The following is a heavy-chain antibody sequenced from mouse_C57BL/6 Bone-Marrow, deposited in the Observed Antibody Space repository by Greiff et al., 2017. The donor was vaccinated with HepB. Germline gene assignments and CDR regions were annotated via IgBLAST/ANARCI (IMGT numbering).Heavy chain of an antibody. CDR3: ARVSYYYGSSDY. CDR2: IDPSDSYT. V-gene: IGHV1-59*01. D-gene: IGHD1-1*01. Sequence: QVQLKQPGAELVRPGTSVKLSCKASGYTFTSYWMHWVKQRPGQGLEWIGVIDPSDSYTNYNQKFKGKATLTVDTSSSTAYMQLSSLTSEDSAVYYCARVSYYYGSSDYWGQGTTLTVSS. J-gene: IGHJ2*01. CDR1: GYTFTSYW.